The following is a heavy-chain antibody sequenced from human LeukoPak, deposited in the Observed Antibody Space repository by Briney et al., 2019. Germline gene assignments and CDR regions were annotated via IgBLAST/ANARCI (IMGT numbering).Heavy chain of an antibody. D-gene: IGHD4-17*01. J-gene: IGHJ4*02. CDR1: GFTFSSYG. Sequence: GGSLRLSCAASGFTFSSYGMHWVRQAPGKGLEWVAFIRYDGSNKYYADSVKGRFTISRDNSKNTLYLQMNSLRAEDTAVYYCAKDRFATVTHFDYWGQGTLVTVSS. CDR3: AKDRFATVTHFDY. V-gene: IGHV3-30*02. CDR2: IRYDGSNK.